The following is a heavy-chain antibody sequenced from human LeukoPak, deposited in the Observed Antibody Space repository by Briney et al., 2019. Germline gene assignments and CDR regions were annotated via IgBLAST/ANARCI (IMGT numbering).Heavy chain of an antibody. V-gene: IGHV7-4-1*02. CDR2: INTNTGNP. D-gene: IGHD6-25*01. J-gene: IGHJ6*02. Sequence: ASVKVSCKASGYTFTSYAMNWVRQAPGQGLEWMGWINTNTGNPTYAQGFTGRFVFSLDTSVSTAYLQISSLKAEDTAVYYCARGGAPPLYYYYGMDVWGQGTTVTVSS. CDR3: ARGGAPPLYYYYGMDV. CDR1: GYTFTSYA.